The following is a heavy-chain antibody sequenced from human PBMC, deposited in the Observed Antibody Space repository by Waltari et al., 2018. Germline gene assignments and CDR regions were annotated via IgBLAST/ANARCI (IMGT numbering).Heavy chain of an antibody. CDR1: GGSFSGYY. Sequence: QVQLQQWGAGLLKPSETLSLTCAVYGGSFSGYYWSWIRQPPGKGLEWIGEINHSGSTNYNPSLKSRVTISVDTSKNQFSLKLSSVTAADTAEFYCARLVVTAIPGHYYFDYWGQGTLVTVSS. J-gene: IGHJ4*02. CDR2: INHSGST. V-gene: IGHV4-34*01. CDR3: ARLVVTAIPGHYYFDY. D-gene: IGHD2-21*02.